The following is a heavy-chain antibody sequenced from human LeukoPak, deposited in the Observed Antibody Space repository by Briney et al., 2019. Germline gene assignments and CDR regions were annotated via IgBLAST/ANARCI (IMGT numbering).Heavy chain of an antibody. CDR2: INPNSGGT. CDR3: AREGGSWYYYDSSGYYSAEFDY. CDR1: GYTFTGYY. J-gene: IGHJ4*02. V-gene: IGHV1-2*02. Sequence: VASVKVSCKASGYTFTGYYMHWVRQAPGQGLEWMGWINPNSGGTNYAQKFQGRVTMTRDTSISTAYMELSRLRSDDTAVYYCAREGGSWYYYDSSGYYSAEFDYWGQGTLVTVSS. D-gene: IGHD3-22*01.